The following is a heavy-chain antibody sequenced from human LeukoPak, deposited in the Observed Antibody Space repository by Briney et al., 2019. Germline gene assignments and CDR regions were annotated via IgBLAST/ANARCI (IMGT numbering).Heavy chain of an antibody. Sequence: SETLSLACAVSGGSIISYWWSWVRQPPGEGLECIGNIYYSGRTNYNPSLKSRVTISVDTSKNQFFLKLSSLTAAATAVFYCARAETNLAAVRTGRFDRGGEGTSVTVP. V-gene: IGHV4-59*12. D-gene: IGHD6-13*01. CDR3: ARAETNLAAVRTGRFDR. CDR1: GGSIISYW. CDR2: IYYSGRT. J-gene: IGHJ5*02.